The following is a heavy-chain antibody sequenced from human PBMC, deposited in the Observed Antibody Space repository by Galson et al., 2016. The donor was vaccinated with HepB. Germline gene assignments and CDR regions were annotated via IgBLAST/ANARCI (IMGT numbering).Heavy chain of an antibody. CDR1: GDSVSRNGAA. J-gene: IGHJ3*02. Sequence: CAISGDSVSRNGAAWNWIRLSPSRGLEWQGRTYYWSKYSNDYAVSVKSRITFNPDTSKNQVSLQLSSVTPEDTAMYYCASGRHNAFDTWGQGTMITVSS. CDR3: ASGRHNAFDT. CDR2: TYYWSKYSN. V-gene: IGHV6-1*01.